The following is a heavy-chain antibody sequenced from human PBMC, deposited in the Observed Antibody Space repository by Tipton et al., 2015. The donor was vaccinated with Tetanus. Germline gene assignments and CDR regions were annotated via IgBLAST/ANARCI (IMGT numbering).Heavy chain of an antibody. D-gene: IGHD4-23*01. J-gene: IGHJ4*02. V-gene: IGHV3-9*01. CDR1: GLTFHEHA. CDR2: IMWAGSKV. CDR3: TKDVSPGGADC. Sequence: QLVQSGGGLIQPGGSLRLSCAASGLTFHEHAMHWVRQAPGRGLEWVSGIMWAGSKVGYADSVKGRFSISRDNAKNSLYLQMNGLTPEDTALYYCTKDVSPGGADCWGPGTQVTVSS.